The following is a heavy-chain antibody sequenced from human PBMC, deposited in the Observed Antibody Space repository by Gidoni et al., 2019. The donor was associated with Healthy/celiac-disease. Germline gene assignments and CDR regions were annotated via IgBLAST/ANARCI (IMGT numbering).Heavy chain of an antibody. CDR2: IWYDGSNK. V-gene: IGHV3-33*01. CDR1: GFTFSSYG. J-gene: IGHJ6*02. D-gene: IGHD3-10*01. CDR3: AREAHAWFGELLGSGMDV. Sequence: QVQLVESGGGVVQPGRSLRLSCAASGFTFSSYGMHWFRQAPGKGLEWVAVIWYDGSNKYYADSVKGRFTISRDNSKNTLYLQMNSLRAEDTAVYYCAREAHAWFGELLGSGMDVWGQGTTVTVSS.